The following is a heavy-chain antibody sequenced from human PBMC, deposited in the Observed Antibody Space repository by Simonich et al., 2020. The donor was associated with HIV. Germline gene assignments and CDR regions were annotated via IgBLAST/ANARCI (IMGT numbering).Heavy chain of an antibody. CDR2: SYYSGSN. V-gene: IGHV4-39*01. J-gene: IGHJ4*02. Sequence: QLLLQESGPGLVKPSETLSLTCSVSVGSFSSSYYYWGWIRQPPGKGLEGFGSSYYSGSNYHNPSLKRRDTIAVDTSKNQFSLKLSSVTAADTAVYYCARHWGYDFWSGYYFDYWGQGTLVTVSS. D-gene: IGHD3-3*01. CDR3: ARHWGYDFWSGYYFDY. CDR1: VGSFSSSYYY.